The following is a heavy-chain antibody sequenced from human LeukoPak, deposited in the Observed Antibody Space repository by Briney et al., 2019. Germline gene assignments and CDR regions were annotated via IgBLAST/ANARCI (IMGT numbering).Heavy chain of an antibody. J-gene: IGHJ4*02. D-gene: IGHD3-22*01. CDR2: INHSGST. CDR1: GGSFSGYY. CDR3: ARGPYHYDSSGYQNKGGIDY. Sequence: SETLSLTCAVYGGSFSGYYWSWIRQPPGKGLEWIGEINHSGSTNYNPSLKSRVTISVDTSKNQFSLKLSSVTAADTAVYYCARGPYHYDSSGYQNKGGIDYWGQGTLVTVSS. V-gene: IGHV4-34*01.